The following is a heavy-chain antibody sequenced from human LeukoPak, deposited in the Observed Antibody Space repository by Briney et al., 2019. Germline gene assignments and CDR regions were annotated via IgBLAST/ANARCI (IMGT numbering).Heavy chain of an antibody. Sequence: GGSLRLSCAASGFTFDDYAMHWVRQAPGKGLEWVSGISWNSGSIGYADSVKGRFTISRDNAKNSLYLQMNGLRAEDMALYYCAKVDTAMDAFDIWGQGTMVTVSS. CDR1: GFTFDDYA. V-gene: IGHV3-9*03. CDR3: AKVDTAMDAFDI. J-gene: IGHJ3*02. D-gene: IGHD5-18*01. CDR2: ISWNSGSI.